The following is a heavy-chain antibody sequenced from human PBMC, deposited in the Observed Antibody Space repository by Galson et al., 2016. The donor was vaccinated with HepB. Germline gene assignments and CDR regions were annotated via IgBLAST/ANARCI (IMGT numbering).Heavy chain of an antibody. CDR3: VKSVDN. CDR1: GFTFSRFW. Sequence: SLRLSCAASGFTFSRFWMNWVRQAPGKGLEWVGNVKPDGSGKYYVDSVKGRFTISRDDVKNSMYLQMNSLRAEDTAVYYCVKSVDNWGQGTLVTVSS. V-gene: IGHV3-7*03. CDR2: VKPDGSGK. J-gene: IGHJ4*02.